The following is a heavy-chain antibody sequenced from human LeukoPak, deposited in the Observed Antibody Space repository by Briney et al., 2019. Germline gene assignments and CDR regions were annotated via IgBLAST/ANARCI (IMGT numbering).Heavy chain of an antibody. CDR1: GGSISSSSYY. Sequence: PTETLSLTCTVSGGSISSSSYYWGWIRQPPGKGLEWIGSIYYSGSTYYNPSLKSRVTISVDTSKNQFSLKLSSVTAADTAVYYCARGVEGRLRWFKGGLPRSDAFDIWGQGTMVTVSS. V-gene: IGHV4-39*01. J-gene: IGHJ3*02. CDR3: ARGVEGRLRWFKGGLPRSDAFDI. D-gene: IGHD4-23*01. CDR2: IYYSGST.